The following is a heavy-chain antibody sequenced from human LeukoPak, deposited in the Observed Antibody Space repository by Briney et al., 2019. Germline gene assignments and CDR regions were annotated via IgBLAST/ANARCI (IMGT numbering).Heavy chain of an antibody. CDR3: AKAHLLDWLLPFDY. D-gene: IGHD3/OR15-3a*01. CDR2: ISGSGGRT. CDR1: GFTFSSYA. J-gene: IGHJ4*02. V-gene: IGHV3-23*01. Sequence: PGVSLRLSCAASGFTFSSYAMSWVRQAPGKGLEWVSAISGSGGRTYHADSVKGRLTISRDNSKNTLYLQMNSLRGEDTGVYYCAKAHLLDWLLPFDYWGQGTLVTVSS.